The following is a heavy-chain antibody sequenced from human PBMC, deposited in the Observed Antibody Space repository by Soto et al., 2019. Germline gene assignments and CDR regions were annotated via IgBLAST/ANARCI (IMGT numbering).Heavy chain of an antibody. Sequence: GGSLRLSCAASGFTFSSYAMSWVRQAPGKGLEWVSAISGSGGSTYYADSVKGRFTISRDNSKNTLYLQMNSLRAEDTAVYYCGLAPRSSSPYYFDYWGQGTLFTVSS. J-gene: IGHJ4*02. V-gene: IGHV3-23*01. CDR1: GFTFSSYA. CDR2: ISGSGGST. D-gene: IGHD6-6*01. CDR3: GLAPRSSSPYYFDY.